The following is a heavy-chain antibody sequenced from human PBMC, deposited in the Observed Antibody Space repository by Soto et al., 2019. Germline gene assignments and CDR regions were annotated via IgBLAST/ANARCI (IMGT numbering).Heavy chain of an antibody. CDR3: ARHLGITMVRGVIKQLWFDP. Sequence: ETLCLTCAVSGGSISSSSYYWGWIRQPPGKGLEWSGSIYYSWITYYNPSLKSRVTISVDTSKNQFSLKLSSVTAADTAVYYCARHLGITMVRGVIKQLWFDPWGQGTLVTVYS. D-gene: IGHD3-10*01. V-gene: IGHV4-39*01. CDR2: IYYSWIT. J-gene: IGHJ5*02. CDR1: GGSISSSSYY.